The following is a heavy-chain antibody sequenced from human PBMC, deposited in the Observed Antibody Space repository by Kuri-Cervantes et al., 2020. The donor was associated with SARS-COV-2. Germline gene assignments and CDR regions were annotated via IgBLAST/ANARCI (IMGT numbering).Heavy chain of an antibody. CDR3: ARRYYDSSGYWAYFDC. D-gene: IGHD3-22*01. Sequence: GGSLRLSCAASGLTFSSYAMSWVRQAPGKGLEWVSTISGDSGITYSADSVKGRFTISRDSSKKTMHLQMNRLRPEDTAVYFCARRYYDSSGYWAYFDCWGQGTLVTVSS. V-gene: IGHV3-23*01. CDR2: ISGDSGIT. CDR1: GLTFSSYA. J-gene: IGHJ4*02.